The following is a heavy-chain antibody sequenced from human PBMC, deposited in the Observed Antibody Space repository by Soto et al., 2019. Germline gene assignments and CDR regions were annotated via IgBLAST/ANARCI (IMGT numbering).Heavy chain of an antibody. J-gene: IGHJ5*02. V-gene: IGHV4-31*03. D-gene: IGHD4-17*01. Sequence: SETLSLTCTVSGGSISSGGYYWSWIRQHPGKGLEWIGYIYYSGSNYYNPSLKSRVTISVDTSKNQFSLKLSSVTAADTAVYYCARGSAVTTGGSWFDPWGQGTLVTVSS. CDR1: GGSISSGGYY. CDR2: IYYSGSN. CDR3: ARGSAVTTGGSWFDP.